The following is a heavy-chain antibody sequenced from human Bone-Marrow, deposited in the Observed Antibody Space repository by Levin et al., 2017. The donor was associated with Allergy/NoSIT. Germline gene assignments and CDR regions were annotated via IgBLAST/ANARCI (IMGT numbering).Heavy chain of an antibody. CDR1: GFIFNNYW. V-gene: IGHV3-74*01. J-gene: IGHJ5*02. CDR3: ARVNSAGTRWCDP. Sequence: GGSLRLSCTASGFIFNNYWMHWVRQVPGKGLVWVSRANSDDTSTSYADSVKGRFTISRDNAKNTVYLQMNSLRVEDTAVYYCARVNSAGTRWCDPWGQGTLVTVSS. D-gene: IGHD1-1*01. CDR2: ANSDDTST.